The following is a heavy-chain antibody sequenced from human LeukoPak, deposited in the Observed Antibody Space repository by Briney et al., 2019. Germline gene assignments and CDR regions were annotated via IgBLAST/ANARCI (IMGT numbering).Heavy chain of an antibody. CDR2: ISRSGSTI. V-gene: IGHV3-48*03. CDR1: GFTFSSYE. J-gene: IGHJ2*01. D-gene: IGHD2-15*01. Sequence: SGGSLRLSCAASGFTFSSYEMNWVRQAPGKGLEWVSYISRSGSTIYYADSVKGRFTISRDNAKNSLYLQMNSLRAEDTAVYYCARDGNCSGGSCYSRWYFDLWGRGTLVTVSS. CDR3: ARDGNCSGGSCYSRWYFDL.